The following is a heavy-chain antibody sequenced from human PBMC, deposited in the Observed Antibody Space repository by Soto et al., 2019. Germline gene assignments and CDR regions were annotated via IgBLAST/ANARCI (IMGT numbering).Heavy chain of an antibody. D-gene: IGHD1-1*01. CDR1: GFTFSSYG. V-gene: IGHV3-30*18. CDR3: AKEEMVDWNDGFDY. CDR2: ISYDGSNK. J-gene: IGHJ4*02. Sequence: PGGSLRLSCAASGFTFSSYGMHWVRQAPGKGLEWVAVISYDGSNKYYADSVKGRFTISRDNSKNTLYLQMNSLRAEDTAVYYCAKEEMVDWNDGFDYWGQGTLVTVSS.